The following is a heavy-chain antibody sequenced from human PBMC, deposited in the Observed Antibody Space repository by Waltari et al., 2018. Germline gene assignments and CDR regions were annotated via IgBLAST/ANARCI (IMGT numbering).Heavy chain of an antibody. D-gene: IGHD2-2*01. J-gene: IGHJ4*02. CDR2: IKQDGSEK. CDR3: ARGWELPPATALFDY. Sequence: EVQLVESGGGLVQPGGSLRLSCAASGFTFRSYWMNWFRQAPGKGLEWVANIKQDGSEKYYVASVRGRFTISRDNAKNSLYLQMNSLRAEDTAVYFCARGWELPPATALFDYWGQGTLVTVSS. CDR1: GFTFRSYW. V-gene: IGHV3-7*01.